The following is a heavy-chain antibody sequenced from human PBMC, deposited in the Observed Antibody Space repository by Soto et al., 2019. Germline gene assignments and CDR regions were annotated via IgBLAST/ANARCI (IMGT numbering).Heavy chain of an antibody. J-gene: IGHJ6*02. CDR3: ARGGSGPQTYFSSGLDV. CDR2: IDPSDSYT. D-gene: IGHD3-10*01. Sequence: GESLNISCKGSGYSFTSYWISWVRQMPGKGLEWMGRIDPSDSYTNYSPSFQVHVTISADKSISTAYLQWSSLKASDTAMYYCARGGSGPQTYFSSGLDVWGQGTTVTVSS. V-gene: IGHV5-10-1*01. CDR1: GYSFTSYW.